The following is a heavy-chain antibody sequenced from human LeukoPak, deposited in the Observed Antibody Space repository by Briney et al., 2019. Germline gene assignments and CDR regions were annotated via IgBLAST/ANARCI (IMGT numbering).Heavy chain of an antibody. CDR1: GYTFTSYG. J-gene: IGHJ5*02. CDR3: ARDWTPFWSGYSNWFDP. V-gene: IGHV1-2*02. CDR2: INPNSGGT. D-gene: IGHD3-3*01. Sequence: GASMKVSCKASGYTFTSYGISWVRQAPGQGLEWMGWINPNSGGTNYAQKFQGRVTMTRDTSISTAYMELSRLRSDDTAVYYCARDWTPFWSGYSNWFDPWGQGTLVTVSS.